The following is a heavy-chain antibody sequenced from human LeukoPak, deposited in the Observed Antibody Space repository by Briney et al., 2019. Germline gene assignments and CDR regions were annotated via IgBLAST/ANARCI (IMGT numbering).Heavy chain of an antibody. CDR2: IIPIFGTA. Sequence: GASVKVSCKASGGTFTSYAISWVRQAPGQGLEWMGGIIPIFGTANYAQKFQGRVTITADESTSTAYMELSSLRSEDTAVYYCARENRRDGYNYVPDYWGQGTLVTVSS. D-gene: IGHD5-24*01. CDR3: ARENRRDGYNYVPDY. CDR1: GGTFTSYA. V-gene: IGHV1-69*13. J-gene: IGHJ4*02.